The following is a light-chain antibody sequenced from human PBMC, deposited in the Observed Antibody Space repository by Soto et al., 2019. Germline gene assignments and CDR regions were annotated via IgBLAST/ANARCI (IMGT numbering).Light chain of an antibody. CDR1: SSDIGAYNS. CDR2: EVS. Sequence: QSALTQPASVSGSPGRSITISCTGTSSDIGAYNSVSWYQQHPGKAPKLMIYEVSNRPSGVSNRFSASKPGNTASLTISGLQAEEEGDYYCSLSTTRNPDVFATGSKVTVL. V-gene: IGLV2-14*01. J-gene: IGLJ1*01. CDR3: SLSTTRNPDV.